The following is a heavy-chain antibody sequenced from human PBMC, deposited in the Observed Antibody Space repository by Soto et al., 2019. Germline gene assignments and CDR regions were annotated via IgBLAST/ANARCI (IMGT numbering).Heavy chain of an antibody. CDR1: GFTFNSHA. CDR2: IIGSGGST. Sequence: GVSLRLSCATSGFTFNSHAMSWVRQAPGKGLQRVSTIIGSGGSTYYADSVKGRFSVSRDNSKNTLYLKMNSLRAEDTAVYYCAKDRNYYDSSGYDNWGQGSLVTVCS. J-gene: IGHJ4*02. D-gene: IGHD3-22*01. CDR3: AKDRNYYDSSGYDN. V-gene: IGHV3-23*01.